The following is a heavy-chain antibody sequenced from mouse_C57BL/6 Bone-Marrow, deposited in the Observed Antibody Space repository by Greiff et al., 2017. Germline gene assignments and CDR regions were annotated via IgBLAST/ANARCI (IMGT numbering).Heavy chain of an antibody. Sequence: EVQLVESGGDLVKPGGSLKLSCAASGFTFSSYGMSWVRQTPDKRLEWVATISSGGSYTYYPDSVKGRFTISRDNAKNTLYLQMSSLKSEDTAMYYCARRNYYGSSLPYFDVWGTGTTVTVSS. CDR3: ARRNYYGSSLPYFDV. CDR2: ISSGGSYT. D-gene: IGHD1-1*01. V-gene: IGHV5-6*01. J-gene: IGHJ1*03. CDR1: GFTFSSYG.